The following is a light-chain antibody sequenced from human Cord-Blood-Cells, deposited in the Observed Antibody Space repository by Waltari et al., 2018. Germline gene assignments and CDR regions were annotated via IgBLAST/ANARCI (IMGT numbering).Light chain of an antibody. J-gene: IGKJ2*01. Sequence: EIVLTQSPATLSLSPGERATLSCRASQSVSSYLAWYQQKPGQAPRLLIYDASNRVTGIPARFSGSGSGTDFTLTISSLEPEDFAVYYCQQRSNWSYTFGQGTKLEIK. CDR3: QQRSNWSYT. CDR1: QSVSSY. CDR2: DAS. V-gene: IGKV3-11*01.